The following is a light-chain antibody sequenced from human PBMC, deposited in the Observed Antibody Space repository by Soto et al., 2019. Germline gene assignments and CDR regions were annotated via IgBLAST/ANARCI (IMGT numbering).Light chain of an antibody. V-gene: IGLV2-14*01. CDR3: SSYTSSDTVV. J-gene: IGLJ2*01. Sequence: QSALTQPAAVSGSPGQSITISCTGTGSDVSTFKYVSWYQQHPGKVPKVMIYEVSHRPSGVSNRFSGSKSGNTASLTISGLQAEDAADYYCSSYTSSDTVVFGGGTKLTVL. CDR2: EVS. CDR1: GSDVSTFKY.